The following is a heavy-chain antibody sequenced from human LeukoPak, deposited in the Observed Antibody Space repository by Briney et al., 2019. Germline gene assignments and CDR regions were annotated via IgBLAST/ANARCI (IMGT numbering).Heavy chain of an antibody. CDR1: GFTFSSYG. CDR2: IWYGGSNK. Sequence: GGSLRLSCAASGFTFSSYGMHWVRQAPGKGLEWVAVIWYGGSNKYYADSVKGRFTISRDNSKNTLYLQMNSLRAEDTAVYYCAKDPLPLRRPTYYMDVWGEGTTVTVSS. V-gene: IGHV3-30*02. CDR3: AKDPLPLRRPTYYMDV. J-gene: IGHJ6*03. D-gene: IGHD3-16*02.